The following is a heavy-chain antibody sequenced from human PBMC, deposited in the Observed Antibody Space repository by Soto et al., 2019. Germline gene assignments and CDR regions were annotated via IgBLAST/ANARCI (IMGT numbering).Heavy chain of an antibody. Sequence: EVQLVESGGGLVQPGGSLRLSCAASGFTFSIYAMSWVRQAPGRGLEWVSAIANSGGRTYYADSVKGRFTISRDNSKNTLYLQMNSLRADDTAVYYCAKDGRAYSQEHFDYWGQGTLVTVSS. CDR2: IANSGGRT. CDR3: AKDGRAYSQEHFDY. J-gene: IGHJ4*02. CDR1: GFTFSIYA. V-gene: IGHV3-23*04. D-gene: IGHD5-18*01.